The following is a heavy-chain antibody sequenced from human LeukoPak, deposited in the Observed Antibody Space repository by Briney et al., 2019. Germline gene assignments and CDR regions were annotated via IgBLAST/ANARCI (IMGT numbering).Heavy chain of an antibody. D-gene: IGHD2-2*01. CDR2: IIPNSDGT. CDR3: ARADIVVLSPDLIDTNAFDI. V-gene: IGHV1-2*02. Sequence: ASVKVSCKASGYTFTGYYLHWMRQAPGQVLVWMGWIIPNSDGTNYAQKFQGRVTMTRDTSISTAYMELSRLRSDDTAVYYCARADIVVLSPDLIDTNAFDIWGQGTLVTVSS. J-gene: IGHJ3*02. CDR1: GYTFTGYY.